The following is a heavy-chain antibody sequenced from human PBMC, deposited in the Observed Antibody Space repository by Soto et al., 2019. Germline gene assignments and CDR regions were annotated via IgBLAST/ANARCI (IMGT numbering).Heavy chain of an antibody. CDR3: ARDPLHNSGILDFDY. V-gene: IGHV1-24*01. CDR1: GYTLTELS. Sequence: ASVKVSCKVSGYTLTELSIHWVRQAPGKGLEWMGGFDPEDGETIYAQKFQGRVTLTRDTSASTAYMELSSLRSEDTAVYYCARDPLHNSGILDFDYWGQGTLVTVSS. J-gene: IGHJ4*02. CDR2: FDPEDGET. D-gene: IGHD6-19*01.